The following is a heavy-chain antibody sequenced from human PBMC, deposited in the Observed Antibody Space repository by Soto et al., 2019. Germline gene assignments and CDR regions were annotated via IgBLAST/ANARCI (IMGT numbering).Heavy chain of an antibody. V-gene: IGHV4-30-4*01. CDR3: ARSVRFYYYFGMDV. J-gene: IGHJ6*02. CDR1: GGSISSGDYF. D-gene: IGHD3-22*01. CDR2: ISYSGST. Sequence: QVQLQESGPGLVKPSQTLSLTCTVAGGSISSGDYFWSWIRQPPGQGLEWIGHISYSGSTYYNPSLKSRITLSVDTSKNQFSLKLNSVTAADTAVYYCARSVRFYYYFGMDVWGQGTTVTVSS.